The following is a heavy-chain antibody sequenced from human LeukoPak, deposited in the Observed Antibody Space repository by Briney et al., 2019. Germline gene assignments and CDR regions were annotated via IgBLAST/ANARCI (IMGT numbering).Heavy chain of an antibody. CDR1: GFTFDDYG. D-gene: IGHD3-10*01. V-gene: IGHV3-20*01. Sequence: GGSLRLSCAASGFTFDDYGMSWVRQAPGKGLEWVSGINWNGGSTGYADSVKGRFTISRDNAKKSLYLQMNSLRAEDTALYHCAGAYRWFGEWNDAFDIWGQGTMVTVSS. J-gene: IGHJ3*02. CDR3: AGAYRWFGEWNDAFDI. CDR2: INWNGGST.